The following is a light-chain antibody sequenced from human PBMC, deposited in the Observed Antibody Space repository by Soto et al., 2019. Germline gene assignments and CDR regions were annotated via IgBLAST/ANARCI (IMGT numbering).Light chain of an antibody. CDR1: QSVLYSSNNKNY. CDR3: QQYYDTPYT. Sequence: IVMTQSPDSLAVSLGERATINCKSSQSVLYSSNNKNYLAWYQQKPGQPPKLLIYWAAARESGVPDRFSGSGAGTDFTLTISSLQAEDVAGDYCQQYYDTPYTFGQGTKLEI. CDR2: WAA. J-gene: IGKJ2*01. V-gene: IGKV4-1*01.